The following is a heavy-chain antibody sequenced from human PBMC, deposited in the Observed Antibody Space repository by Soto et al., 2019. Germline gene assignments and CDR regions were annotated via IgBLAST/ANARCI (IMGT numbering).Heavy chain of an antibody. CDR2: ISAYNGYT. J-gene: IGHJ4*02. CDR1: GYTFTSYG. V-gene: IGHV1-18*01. CDR3: ARVASSGYSTFDY. D-gene: IGHD3-22*01. Sequence: QVQLVQSGAEVKKPGASVKVSCKASGYTFTSYGITWVRQAPGQGLEGMGWISAYNGYTDYAQNLQGRVTMTTDTTTSTVYMDLRSLRFDDTAVYYCARVASSGYSTFDYWGQGTLVTVSS.